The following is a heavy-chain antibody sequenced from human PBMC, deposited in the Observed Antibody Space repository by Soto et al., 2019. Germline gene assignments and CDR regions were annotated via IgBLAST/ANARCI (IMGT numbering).Heavy chain of an antibody. V-gene: IGHV1-58*02. Sequence: SVKVSCKASGFTFTSSAMQWVRQSRGQRLEWIGWIVVGSGNTNYAQKFQERVTITRDMSTSTAYMELSSLRSEDTAVYYCAARSNPNEYFQHWGQGTLVTVSS. CDR2: IVVGSGNT. J-gene: IGHJ1*01. CDR3: AARSNPNEYFQH. CDR1: GFTFTSSA.